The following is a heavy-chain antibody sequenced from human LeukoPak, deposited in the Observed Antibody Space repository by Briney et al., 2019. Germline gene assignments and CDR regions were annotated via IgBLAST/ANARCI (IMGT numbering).Heavy chain of an antibody. CDR3: ARRVGGTPDY. D-gene: IGHD1-26*01. J-gene: IGHJ4*02. CDR2: IGGDGRET. Sequence: PGGSLRLSCAASGFTFRNHAMHWVRQAPGKGLEWVSAIGGDGRETDYADSVKGRFTISRDNSKNTLYLQMNGLRVEDTARYYCARRVGGTPDYWGPGTQVTVSS. V-gene: IGHV3-23*01. CDR1: GFTFRNHA.